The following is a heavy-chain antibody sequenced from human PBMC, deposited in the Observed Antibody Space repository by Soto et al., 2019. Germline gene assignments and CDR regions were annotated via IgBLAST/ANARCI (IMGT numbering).Heavy chain of an antibody. D-gene: IGHD1-26*01. CDR2: ISYDGIKN. Sequence: ESGGGVVQPGRSLRLSCAASGFIFRNYAMHWVRQAPGKGLEWVALISYDGIKNYYADSVKGRITISRDNSNNTLYLHMSSLRAEDTAVYYCARDKTGNGSYLRYWGQGTLVTVSS. J-gene: IGHJ1*01. CDR1: GFIFRNYA. CDR3: ARDKTGNGSYLRY. V-gene: IGHV3-30-3*01.